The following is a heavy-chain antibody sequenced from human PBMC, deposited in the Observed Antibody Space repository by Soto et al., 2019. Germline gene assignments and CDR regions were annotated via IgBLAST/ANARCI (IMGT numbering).Heavy chain of an antibody. CDR2: INAGNGNT. CDR3: STGYSSSWYPSVAYFYYGMDV. D-gene: IGHD6-13*01. Sequence: MGWINAGNGNTKYSQKFQGRVTITRDTSASTAYMELSSLRSEDTAVYYCSTGYSSSWYPSVAYFYYGMDVWGQGTTVTVSS. J-gene: IGHJ6*02. V-gene: IGHV1-3*01.